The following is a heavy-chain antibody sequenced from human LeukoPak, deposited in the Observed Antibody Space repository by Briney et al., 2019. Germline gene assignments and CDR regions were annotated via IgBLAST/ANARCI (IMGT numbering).Heavy chain of an antibody. J-gene: IGHJ2*01. Sequence: TSETLSLTCAVYGGSFSAYYWSWIRQPPGKGLEWIGEINHSGSTNYNPSLKSRVTISVDTSRNQFSLKLSSVTAADTAMFYCARGRAYGGNSIIWFFDLWGRGTLVTVSS. D-gene: IGHD4-23*01. CDR1: GGSFSAYY. V-gene: IGHV4-34*01. CDR3: ARGRAYGGNSIIWFFDL. CDR2: INHSGST.